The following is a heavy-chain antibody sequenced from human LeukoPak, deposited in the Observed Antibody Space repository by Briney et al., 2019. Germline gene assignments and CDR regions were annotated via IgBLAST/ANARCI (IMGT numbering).Heavy chain of an antibody. CDR1: GFTFSSYD. CDR3: ARNSALDY. CDR2: MWSDGSNK. Sequence: GGSLRLSCAASGFTFSSYDMHWVRQAPGKGLEWVAVMWSDGSNKYHADSVKGRFTISRDNSKNTLYLQMNSLRAEDTAVYYCARNSALDYWGQGPLVTVSS. D-gene: IGHD2/OR15-2a*01. J-gene: IGHJ4*02. V-gene: IGHV3-33*01.